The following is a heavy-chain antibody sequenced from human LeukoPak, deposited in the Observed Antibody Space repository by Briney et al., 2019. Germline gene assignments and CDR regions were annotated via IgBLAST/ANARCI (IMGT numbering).Heavy chain of an antibody. V-gene: IGHV4-59*01. CDR1: GGYISSYY. CDR3: ARVPNAPKIEPNWFDP. J-gene: IGHJ5*02. CDR2: INYSGST. Sequence: PSETLSLTCSVSGGYISSYYWSWIRQPPGKGLEWIGIINYSGSTKYNPSLKSRVSISVDTSKNQFSLRLTSVTAADTAVYFCARVPNAPKIEPNWFDPWGQGTLVTVSS. D-gene: IGHD1-14*01.